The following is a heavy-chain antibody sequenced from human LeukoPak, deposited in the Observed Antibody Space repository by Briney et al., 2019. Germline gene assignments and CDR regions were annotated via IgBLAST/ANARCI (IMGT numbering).Heavy chain of an antibody. V-gene: IGHV3-23*01. CDR2: SGSGGNT. Sequence: GGSLRLSCAASGFTFSDYAMSWVRQAPGKGLEWVSASGSGGNTYYADSVKGRFTVSRDNSKNTLYLQMNSLRAEDTAVYYCAKRMRDTDYYFDYWGQGTLVTVSS. D-gene: IGHD5-18*01. J-gene: IGHJ4*02. CDR1: GFTFSDYA. CDR3: AKRMRDTDYYFDY.